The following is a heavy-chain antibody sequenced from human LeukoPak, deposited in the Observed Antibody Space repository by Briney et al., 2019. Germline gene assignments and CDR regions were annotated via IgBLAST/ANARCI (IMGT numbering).Heavy chain of an antibody. J-gene: IGHJ3*02. Sequence: PGGSLRLSCAASGFTFSSYGMHWVRQAPGKGLEWVAVISYDVSNKYYADSVKGRFTISRDNSKNTLYLQMNSLRAEDTAVYYRARARRYQAPLAAPSRAFDIWGQGTMVTVSS. CDR1: GFTFSSYG. CDR2: ISYDVSNK. CDR3: ARARRYQAPLAAPSRAFDI. V-gene: IGHV3-30*03. D-gene: IGHD6-25*01.